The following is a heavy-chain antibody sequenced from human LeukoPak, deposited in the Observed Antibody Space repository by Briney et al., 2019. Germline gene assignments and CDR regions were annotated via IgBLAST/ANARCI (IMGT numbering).Heavy chain of an antibody. CDR3: ARAPAVAGTGYFDY. D-gene: IGHD6-19*01. J-gene: IGHJ4*02. Sequence: SETLSLTCTVSGGSISSYYWSWIRQPPGKGLEWIAYIDYSASTNYNPSLKSRVTISVGRSKNQFSLKLSSVTAADTAVYYCARAPAVAGTGYFDYWGQGTLVTVSS. V-gene: IGHV4-59*12. CDR1: GGSISSYY. CDR2: IDYSAST.